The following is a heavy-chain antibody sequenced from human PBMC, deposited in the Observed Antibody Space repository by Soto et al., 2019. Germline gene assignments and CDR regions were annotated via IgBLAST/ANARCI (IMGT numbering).Heavy chain of an antibody. J-gene: IGHJ4*02. V-gene: IGHV1-18*01. CDR3: ARVVYGHYHVDY. D-gene: IGHD4-17*01. CDR2: ISAYNGNT. Sequence: ASVKASCQASGYTFTSYGISWVRKAPGQGLEWMGWISAYNGNTNYAQKLQGRVTMTTDTSTSTAYMELRSLRSDDTAVYYCARVVYGHYHVDYWGQGTLVTVSS. CDR1: GYTFTSYG.